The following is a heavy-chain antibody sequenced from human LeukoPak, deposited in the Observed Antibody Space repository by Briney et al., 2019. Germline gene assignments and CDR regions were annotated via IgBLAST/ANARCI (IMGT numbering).Heavy chain of an antibody. D-gene: IGHD4-17*01. J-gene: IGHJ6*02. CDR3: ASRLRGYGEGTDV. CDR1: GFTFSSYA. V-gene: IGHV3-23*01. Sequence: PGGSLRLSCAASGFTFSSYAMSWVRQAPGKGLEWVSAISGSGGSTYYADSVKGRFTISRDNSKNTLYLQMNSLRAEDTAVYYCASRLRGYGEGTDVWGQGTTVTVSS. CDR2: ISGSGGST.